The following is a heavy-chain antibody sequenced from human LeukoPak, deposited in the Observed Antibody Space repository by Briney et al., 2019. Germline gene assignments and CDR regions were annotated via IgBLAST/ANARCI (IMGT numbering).Heavy chain of an antibody. J-gene: IGHJ4*02. V-gene: IGHV3-30*18. CDR2: ISYDGSNK. Sequence: GGSLRLSCAASGFTFSSYGMHWVRQAPGKGLEWVAVISYDGSNKYYADSVKGRFTISRDNSKNTLYLQMNSLRAEDTAVYYCAKLLHSNSLYYFDYWGQGTLVTVSS. CDR1: GFTFSSYG. CDR3: AKLLHSNSLYYFDY. D-gene: IGHD4-11*01.